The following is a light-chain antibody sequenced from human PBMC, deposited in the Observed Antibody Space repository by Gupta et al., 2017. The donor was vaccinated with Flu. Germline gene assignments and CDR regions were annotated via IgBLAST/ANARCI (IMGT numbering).Light chain of an antibody. V-gene: IGKV2-30*01. CDR3: MQGAHWPWA. J-gene: IGKJ1*01. CDR1: QGLVYRDANTY. Sequence: DVVMTQSPLSLAVTLGQPASISCRSSQGLVYRDANTYLHWFQQRPGQSPRRLIHQVSYRDSGVPDRVSGSGSGTDFTLKISRVEAEDVGVYFCMQGAHWPWAFGQGTKVEIK. CDR2: QVS.